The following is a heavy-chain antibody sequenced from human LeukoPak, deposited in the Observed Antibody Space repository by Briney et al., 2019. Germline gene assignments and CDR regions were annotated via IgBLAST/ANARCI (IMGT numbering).Heavy chain of an antibody. CDR1: GFPSRTYW. CDR2: IKDGGTTT. Sequence: PGGSLRLSCAASGFPSRTYWIHWVRQVPGKGLVWVARIKDGGTTTDYADSVKGRFTISRDDAKNTLYLHMNGLRVGDTAVYYCTSIRPGYWGQGTLVTVSP. J-gene: IGHJ4*02. V-gene: IGHV3-74*01. CDR3: TSIRPGY.